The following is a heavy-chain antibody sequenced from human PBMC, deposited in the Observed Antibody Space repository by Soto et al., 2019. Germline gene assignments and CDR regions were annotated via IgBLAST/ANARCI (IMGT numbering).Heavy chain of an antibody. CDR1: GGSIRSSSYY. CDR2: IYYIGNT. D-gene: IGHD3-10*01. Sequence: QLQLQESGPGLAKPSETLSLTCTVSGGSIRSSSYYWGWIRQSPGRGLEWIGNIYYIGNTYYNSSLKSRVTISIDTSKNQFSLKLSSVTAADTAVYYCATLPDWGSGSNWGQGTLVTVSS. V-gene: IGHV4-39*01. CDR3: ATLPDWGSGSN. J-gene: IGHJ4*02.